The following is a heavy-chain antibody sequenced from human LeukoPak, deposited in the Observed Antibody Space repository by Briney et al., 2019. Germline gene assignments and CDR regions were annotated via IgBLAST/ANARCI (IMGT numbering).Heavy chain of an antibody. CDR1: GYTFTSYG. CDR2: ISAYNGNT. J-gene: IGHJ3*02. V-gene: IGHV1-18*01. D-gene: IGHD3-22*01. CDR3: ARVLRGITMILVVDAFDI. Sequence: ASVKVSCKASGYTFTSYGISWVRQAPGQGLEWMGWISAYNGNTNYAQKLQGRVTMTTDTSTSTAYMELSRLRSDDTAVYYCARVLRGITMILVVDAFDIWGQGTGVTVSS.